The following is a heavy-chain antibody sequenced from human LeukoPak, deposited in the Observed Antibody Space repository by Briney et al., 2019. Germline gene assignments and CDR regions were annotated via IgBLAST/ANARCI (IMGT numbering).Heavy chain of an antibody. J-gene: IGHJ6*02. CDR1: GFTFSSYW. D-gene: IGHD2-15*01. V-gene: IGHV3-7*01. CDR3: ARERRSVRIVVVVAPNPPAV. Sequence: GGSLRLSCAASGFTFSSYWMSWVRQAPGKGLEWVANIKQDGSEKYYVDSVKGRFTISRDNAKNSLYLQMNSLRAEDTAVYYCARERRSVRIVVVVAPNPPAVWGQGTTVTVSS. CDR2: IKQDGSEK.